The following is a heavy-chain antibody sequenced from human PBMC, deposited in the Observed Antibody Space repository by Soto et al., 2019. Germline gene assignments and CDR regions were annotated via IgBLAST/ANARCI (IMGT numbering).Heavy chain of an antibody. D-gene: IGHD3-3*01. Sequence: PSETLSLTCSVSGGSISSSSYYWGWIRQPPGKGLEWIGSIYYSGSTYYNPSLKSRVTISIDKSKNQFSLKLSSLTAADTAVYYCARLEGLATISYYFDFWGQGTLVPVSS. J-gene: IGHJ4*02. CDR1: GGSISSSSYY. CDR2: IYYSGST. V-gene: IGHV4-39*01. CDR3: ARLEGLATISYYFDF.